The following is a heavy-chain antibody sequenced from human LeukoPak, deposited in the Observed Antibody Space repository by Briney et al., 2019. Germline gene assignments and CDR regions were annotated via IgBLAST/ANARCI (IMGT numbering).Heavy chain of an antibody. J-gene: IGHJ4*02. Sequence: ASVKVSCKASGYTFTSYGISWVRRAPGQGLEWMGWISAYNGNTNYAQKLQGRVTMTTDTSTSTAYMELRSLRSDDTAVYYCARTDRQYSGGTEDYWGQGTLVTVSS. D-gene: IGHD5-12*01. V-gene: IGHV1-18*01. CDR3: ARTDRQYSGGTEDY. CDR1: GYTFTSYG. CDR2: ISAYNGNT.